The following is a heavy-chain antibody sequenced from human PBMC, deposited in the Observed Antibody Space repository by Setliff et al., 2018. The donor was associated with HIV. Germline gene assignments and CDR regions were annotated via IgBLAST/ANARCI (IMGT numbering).Heavy chain of an antibody. D-gene: IGHD6-13*01. CDR2: IYYRGST. Sequence: PSETLSLTCTVSGGSISSSSYYWGWIRQPPGKGLEWIGSIYYRGSTYYNPTLKSRVTISVDTSKNQFYLKLSSVSAADTAVYYCARDFKRYNSPCRFDPWGQGTLVTVSS. V-gene: IGHV4-39*02. CDR1: GGSISSSSYY. J-gene: IGHJ5*02. CDR3: ARDFKRYNSPCRFDP.